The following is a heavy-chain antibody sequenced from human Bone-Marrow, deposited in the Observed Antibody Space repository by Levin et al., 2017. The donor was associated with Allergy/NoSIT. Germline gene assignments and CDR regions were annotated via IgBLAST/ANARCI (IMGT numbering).Heavy chain of an antibody. CDR2: IWYDGSNK. V-gene: IGHV3-33*01. J-gene: IGHJ4*02. Sequence: SLLLSFSSSFFPFLLSFLHWVRQAPGKGLEWVAVIWYDGSNKYYADSVKGRFTISLDNSKNTLYLQMNSLRAEDTAVYYCARGGRRPYYDILTGYYSPEDYWGQGTLVTVSS. CDR3: ARGGRRPYYDILTGYYSPEDY. CDR1: FFPFLLSF. D-gene: IGHD3-9*01.